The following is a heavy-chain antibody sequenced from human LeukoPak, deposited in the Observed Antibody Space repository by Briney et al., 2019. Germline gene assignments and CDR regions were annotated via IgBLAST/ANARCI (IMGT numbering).Heavy chain of an antibody. CDR2: IYHSGST. CDR1: GYSISSGYH. V-gene: IGHV4-38-2*02. Sequence: SETLSLTCTVSGYSISSGYHWGWIRQPPGKGLEWIGSIYHSGSTYYNPSLKSRVTISVDTSKNQSSLKLSSVTAADTAVYYCAKSNAWDWFDPWGQGTLVTVSS. D-gene: IGHD4-11*01. CDR3: AKSNAWDWFDP. J-gene: IGHJ5*02.